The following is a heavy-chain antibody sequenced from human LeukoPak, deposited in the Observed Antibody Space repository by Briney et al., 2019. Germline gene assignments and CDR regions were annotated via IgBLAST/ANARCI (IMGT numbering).Heavy chain of an antibody. V-gene: IGHV4-4*07. CDR3: ARERTADIVVVPAYYYYYMDV. CDR2: IYTSGST. CDR1: GGSISSYY. D-gene: IGHD2-2*01. Sequence: SETLSPTCTVSGGSISSYYWSWIRQPAGKGLEWIGRIYTSGSTNYNPSLKSRVTMSVDTSKNQFSLKLSSVTAADTAVYYCARERTADIVVVPAYYYYYMDVWGKGTTVTVSS. J-gene: IGHJ6*03.